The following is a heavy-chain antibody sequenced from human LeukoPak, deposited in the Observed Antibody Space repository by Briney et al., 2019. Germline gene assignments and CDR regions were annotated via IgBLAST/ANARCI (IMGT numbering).Heavy chain of an antibody. J-gene: IGHJ4*02. CDR2: IGTAGDT. D-gene: IGHD4-17*01. CDR1: GFTFSSYD. Sequence: GGSLRLSCAASGFTFSSYDMHWVRQATGKGLEWVSAIGTAGDTYYPGSVKGRFTISRENAKNSLYLQMNSLRAGDTAVYYCARQGPHGDPYDYWGQGTLVTVSS. CDR3: ARQGPHGDPYDY. V-gene: IGHV3-13*01.